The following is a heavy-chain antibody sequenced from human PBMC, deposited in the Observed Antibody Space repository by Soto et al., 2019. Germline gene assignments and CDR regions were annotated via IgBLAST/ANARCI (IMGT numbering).Heavy chain of an antibody. Sequence: RLSCAPSGFIFSNYAMSWVRQARGKGLEWVSAISGSGADTYYTESVKGRFTISRDNFKNTLYLQMNSLRAEDTAVYYCAKDTGRGGGSVFDYWGQGTLVTVS. CDR1: GFIFSNYA. CDR2: ISGSGADT. V-gene: IGHV3-23*01. D-gene: IGHD2-15*01. CDR3: AKDTGRGGGSVFDY. J-gene: IGHJ4*02.